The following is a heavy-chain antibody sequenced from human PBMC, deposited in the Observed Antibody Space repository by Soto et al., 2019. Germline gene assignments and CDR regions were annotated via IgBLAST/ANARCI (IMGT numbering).Heavy chain of an antibody. CDR2: IIDSGNYM. CDR3: AREGEGRTAYFDY. D-gene: IGHD3-16*01. J-gene: IGHJ4*02. CDR1: GFTISTYF. V-gene: IGHV3-21*01. Sequence: EVQLVESGGGLVEPGGSLRLSCAASGFTISTYFMNWVRQAPGKGLEWVSSIIDSGNYMYYADSVKGRFIISRDNARNSLYLQMNSLTTEDTAVYYCAREGEGRTAYFDYWGQGALVTVSS.